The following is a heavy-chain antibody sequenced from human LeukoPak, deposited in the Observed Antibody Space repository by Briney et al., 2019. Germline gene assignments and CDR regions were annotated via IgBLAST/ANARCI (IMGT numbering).Heavy chain of an antibody. D-gene: IGHD3-22*01. CDR3: ARGRVGSYYDSSGYPFDY. CDR1: GYTFSIYG. Sequence: ASVRVSCKASGYTFSIYGFSWVRQAPRQGLEWMGWISAYNGNTNYAQKFQGRVTMTTDTSTSTAHMELRSLRSDDTAVYYCARGRVGSYYDSSGYPFDYWGQGTLVTVSS. V-gene: IGHV1-18*01. J-gene: IGHJ4*02. CDR2: ISAYNGNT.